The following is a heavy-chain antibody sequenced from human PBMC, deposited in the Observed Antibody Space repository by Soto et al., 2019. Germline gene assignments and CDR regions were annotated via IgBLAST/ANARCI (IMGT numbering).Heavy chain of an antibody. J-gene: IGHJ4*02. V-gene: IGHV3-33*01. CDR1: GFTFLNYG. CDR3: ARDFCPVPTCYDL. D-gene: IGHD2-2*01. CDR2: IHYIEXXX. Sequence: GGSLRLSCTASGFTFLNYGMHWFRHAPGMGQERGTGIHYIEXXXXYIDPVKGRFTISRDQSKNTLYLQMNSLRAEDTAVYYCARDFCPVPTCYDLWGQGVLVTVSS.